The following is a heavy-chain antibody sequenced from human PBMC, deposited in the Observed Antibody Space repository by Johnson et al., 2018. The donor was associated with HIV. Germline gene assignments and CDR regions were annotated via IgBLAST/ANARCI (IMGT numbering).Heavy chain of an antibody. D-gene: IGHD5-24*01. CDR1: GFNFNNAW. J-gene: IGHJ3*02. CDR3: ATSVGDGYNSDPCDM. Sequence: VQLVESGGGLVKPGGSLRLSCAASGFNFNNAWMTWVRQAPGKGLEWVGRIKSEIDGGTTDYGAPVKGRFTISRDDSKSTLHLQMNSLQTEDTAVYYCATSVGDGYNSDPCDMWGQGTMVTVSS. V-gene: IGHV3-15*01. CDR2: IKSEIDGGTT.